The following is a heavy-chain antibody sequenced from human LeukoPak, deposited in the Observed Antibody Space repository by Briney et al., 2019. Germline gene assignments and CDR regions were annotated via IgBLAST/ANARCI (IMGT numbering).Heavy chain of an antibody. D-gene: IGHD3-3*01. J-gene: IGHJ4*02. CDR3: ARLRTIFGVVTLFDY. CDR1: GGSISSYY. V-gene: IGHV4-4*07. CDR2: IHTSGST. Sequence: SETLSLTCTVSGGSISSYYWSWIRQPAGKGLEWIGRIHTSGSTNYNPSLESRVTISADTSKNQFSLKLSSVTAADTAVYYCARLRTIFGVVTLFDYWGQGTLVTVSS.